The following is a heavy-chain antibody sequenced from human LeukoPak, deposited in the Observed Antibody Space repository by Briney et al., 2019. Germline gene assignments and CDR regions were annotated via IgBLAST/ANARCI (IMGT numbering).Heavy chain of an antibody. J-gene: IGHJ5*01. CDR1: GPSVTSHP. CDR2: IYNSVTT. Sequence: AETLSLTCSVSGPSVTSHPWSWIRQPPGEQLEAIGIIYNSVTTNHRPSLNSRVKISVDASKTQLSLKLSSVPAAHPAVYYCARGGASSHWFGSWGQGTLVTVSS. V-gene: IGHV4-59*02. D-gene: IGHD6-13*01. CDR3: ARGGASSHWFGS.